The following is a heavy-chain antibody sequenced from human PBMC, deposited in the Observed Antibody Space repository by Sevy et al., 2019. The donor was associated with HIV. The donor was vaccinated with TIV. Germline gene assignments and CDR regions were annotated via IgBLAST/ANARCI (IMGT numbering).Heavy chain of an antibody. D-gene: IGHD2-8*01. V-gene: IGHV3-33*01. CDR1: GFTPSTYD. J-gene: IGHJ4*02. Sequence: GGSLRLSCAGSGFTPSTYDMHWVRQAPGKGLEWVAVIGYDGNNKYYADSVKGRFTISRDNSKNTLFLQMDSLRAEDTAVYYCARDPRMYGDYLLAYFDYWGQGALVTISS. CDR2: IGYDGNNK. CDR3: ARDPRMYGDYLLAYFDY.